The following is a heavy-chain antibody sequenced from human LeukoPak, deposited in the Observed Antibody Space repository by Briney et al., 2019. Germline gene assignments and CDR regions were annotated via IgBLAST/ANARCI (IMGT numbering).Heavy chain of an antibody. CDR1: GFTLSNYA. D-gene: IGHD6-25*01. CDR2: IRYDGSNK. CDR3: AKDRQASATYYTDV. J-gene: IGHJ6*03. Sequence: GGSLRLSCAASGFTLSNYAIHWVRQAPGKGLEWVAFIRYDGSNKYYADSVKGRFTISRDNSKNTLYLQMNSLRAEDTAVYYCAKDRQASATYYTDVWGKGTTVTISS. V-gene: IGHV3-30*02.